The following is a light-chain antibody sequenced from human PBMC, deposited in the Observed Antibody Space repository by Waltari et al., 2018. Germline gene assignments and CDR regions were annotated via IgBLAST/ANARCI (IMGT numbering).Light chain of an antibody. Sequence: QSVLTQPPSESGTPGQRVTTSCSGSSPNIGTNVGNWYHQVPGTTPELLIYRNEQRLSGGPDRISCSESGTSASLAISGLQSGEEAHYYCAACDDSLNVRWVFGGGTKLTVL. CDR3: AACDDSLNVRWV. V-gene: IGLV1-44*01. J-gene: IGLJ2*01. CDR2: RNE. CDR1: SPNIGTNV.